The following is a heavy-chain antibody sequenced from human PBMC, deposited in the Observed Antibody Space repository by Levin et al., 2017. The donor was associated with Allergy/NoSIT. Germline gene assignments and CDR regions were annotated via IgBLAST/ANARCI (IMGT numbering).Heavy chain of an antibody. CDR3: AKDRYLTGTTYFDR. V-gene: IGHV3-9*01. CDR1: GFTFDDYA. J-gene: IGHJ2*01. D-gene: IGHD1-7*01. CDR2: ISWNSGSI. Sequence: GGSLRLSCAASGFTFDDYAMHWVRQAPGKGLEWVSGISWNSGSIGYADSVKGRFTISRDNAKNSLYLQMNSLRAEDTALYYCAKDRYLTGTTYFDRWGRGTLVTVSS.